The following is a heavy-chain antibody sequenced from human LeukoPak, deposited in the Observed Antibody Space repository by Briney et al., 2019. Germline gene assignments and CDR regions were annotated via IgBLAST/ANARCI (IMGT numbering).Heavy chain of an antibody. J-gene: IGHJ6*02. CDR1: GYTFTGYY. CDR3: ATYRSWTLQYYYGLDV. V-gene: IGHV1-2*02. Sequence: ASVKVSCKTSGYTFTGYYLHWVRQAPGQGLEWMGWIRPNSGGTKNAQKFQGRVTMTRDTSISTAYMELNRLTSDDTAVYYCATYRSWTLQYYYGLDVWGQGTTVTVSS. CDR2: IRPNSGGT. D-gene: IGHD3/OR15-3a*01.